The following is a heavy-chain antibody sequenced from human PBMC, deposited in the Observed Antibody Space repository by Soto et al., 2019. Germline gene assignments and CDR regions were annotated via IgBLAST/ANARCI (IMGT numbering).Heavy chain of an antibody. CDR3: ARGDSTDCSNGVCSFFYNHDMDV. Sequence: ASVKVSCKASGGTFSSYAISWVRQAPGQGLEWLGRINPKSGGTSTAQKFHGWFTMTTDTSISTASMELPRLTSDDTAIYYCARGDSTDCSNGVCSFFYNHDMDVWGQGTTVTVSS. V-gene: IGHV1-2*04. J-gene: IGHJ6*02. D-gene: IGHD2-8*01. CDR2: INPKSGGT. CDR1: GGTFSSYA.